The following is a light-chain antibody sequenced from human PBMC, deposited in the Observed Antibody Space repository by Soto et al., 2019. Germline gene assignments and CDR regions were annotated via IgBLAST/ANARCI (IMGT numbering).Light chain of an antibody. CDR2: DVT. J-gene: IGLJ2*01. Sequence: QSALTQPASVPGSPGQSITISCTGNSNDIGAYNYVSWYQQHPGKAPKLLIYDVTNRPSGVSDRFSGSKSGRMASLTISGLQPQDEADYYCSSYTSIIAVVFGGGTKLTVL. CDR3: SSYTSIIAVV. V-gene: IGLV2-14*03. CDR1: SNDIGAYNY.